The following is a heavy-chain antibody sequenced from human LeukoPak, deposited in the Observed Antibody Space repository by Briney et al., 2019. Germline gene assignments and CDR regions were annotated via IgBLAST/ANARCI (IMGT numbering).Heavy chain of an antibody. J-gene: IGHJ5*02. CDR3: ARDAITMVRGVISP. V-gene: IGHV3-21*01. CDR1: GFTFSSYS. D-gene: IGHD3-10*01. CDR2: ISSSSSYI. Sequence: GGSLRLSCAASGFTFSSYSMNWVRQSQGRGLEWVSSISSSSSYIYYAHSVKGRFTIPRDNAKNSLYLQMNSLRAEDTAVYYCARDAITMVRGVISPWGQGTLVTVSS.